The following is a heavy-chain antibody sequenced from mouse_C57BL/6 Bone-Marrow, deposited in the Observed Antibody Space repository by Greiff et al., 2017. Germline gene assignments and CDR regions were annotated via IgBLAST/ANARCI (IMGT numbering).Heavy chain of an antibody. CDR3: ARMYHYDCGSCYYLDY. CDR2: INPNNGGT. J-gene: IGHJ2*03. D-gene: IGHD1-1*01. CDR1: GYTFTDYN. V-gene: IGHV1-18*01. Sequence: EVQLQESGPELVKPGASVKISCKASGYTFTDYNMDWVKQSPGQGLEWIGDINPNNGGTNYNQKFKGKATLTVDKSSSTAYMELRSLTSEDTAVYYCARMYHYDCGSCYYLDYWGQGTSPTVTS.